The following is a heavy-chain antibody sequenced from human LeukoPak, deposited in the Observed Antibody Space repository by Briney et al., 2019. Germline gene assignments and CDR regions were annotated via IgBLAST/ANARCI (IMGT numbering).Heavy chain of an antibody. CDR3: ARESLHSSGWYDY. D-gene: IGHD6-19*01. Sequence: PSETLSLTCTVSGYSISSGYYWSWIRQPPGKGLEWIGEINHSGSTNYNPSLKSRVTISVDTSKNQFSLKLSSVTAADTAVYYCARESLHSSGWYDYWGQGTLVTVSS. CDR1: GYSISSGYY. J-gene: IGHJ4*02. CDR2: INHSGST. V-gene: IGHV4-38-2*02.